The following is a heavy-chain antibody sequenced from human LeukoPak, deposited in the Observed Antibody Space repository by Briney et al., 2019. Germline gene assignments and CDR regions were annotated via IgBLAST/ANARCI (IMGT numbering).Heavy chain of an antibody. CDR1: GYTFTGYH. J-gene: IGHJ5*02. V-gene: IGHV1-2*02. Sequence: ASVRVSCKASGYTFTGYHMHWVRQAPGQGLECMGWTNPNSGDTKYTQKFQGRVTMTRDTSITTAYMELNKLTSDDTAVYYCARGSRVGAGGTGWFDPWGQGTLVTVSS. D-gene: IGHD6-13*01. CDR2: TNPNSGDT. CDR3: ARGSRVGAGGTGWFDP.